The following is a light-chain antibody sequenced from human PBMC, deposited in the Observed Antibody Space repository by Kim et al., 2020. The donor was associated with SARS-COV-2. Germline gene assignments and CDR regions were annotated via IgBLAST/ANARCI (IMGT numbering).Light chain of an antibody. J-gene: IGKJ2*01. V-gene: IGKV2-29*01. CDR2: ETS. CDR1: QSLLYRDGKTY. CDR3: MQSIHLYT. Sequence: GQPASISCKSSQSLLYRDGKTYLYWYLQKPGQSPQLLIHETSSRSSGVSDRFSGSGSGTDFTLKISRVEAEDVGVYYCMQSIHLYTFGQGTKLEI.